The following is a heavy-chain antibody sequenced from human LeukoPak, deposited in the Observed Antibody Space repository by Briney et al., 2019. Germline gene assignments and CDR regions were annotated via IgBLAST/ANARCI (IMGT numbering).Heavy chain of an antibody. V-gene: IGHV3-48*02. CDR3: ARDHRVVGVTGGAFDI. D-gene: IGHD1-26*01. CDR2: ISSSSSTI. Sequence: GGSLRLSCAVSGFIFSNYNMNWVRQAPGKGLEWVSYISSSSSTIYYVDSVKGRFTISRDNAKNSLYLQMNSLRDEDTAVYYCARDHRVVGVTGGAFDIWGQGTMVTVSS. CDR1: GFIFSNYN. J-gene: IGHJ3*02.